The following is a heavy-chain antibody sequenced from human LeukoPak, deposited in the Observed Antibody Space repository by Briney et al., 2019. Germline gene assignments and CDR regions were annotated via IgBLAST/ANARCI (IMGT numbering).Heavy chain of an antibody. V-gene: IGHV3-49*04. CDR2: IRSRIYGRAP. CDR1: GFTFRDYG. D-gene: IGHD3-10*01. J-gene: IGHJ4*02. CDR3: ARGQTVSGAKYYFDF. Sequence: GGSLRLSCLTSGFTFRDYGLGWVRQAPGMGLEWVSFIRSRIYGRAPEYAASVRGRFSVSRDDSESIAYLQMNNLKSEDTAVYYWARGQTVSGAKYYFDFWSPGTLVTVSS.